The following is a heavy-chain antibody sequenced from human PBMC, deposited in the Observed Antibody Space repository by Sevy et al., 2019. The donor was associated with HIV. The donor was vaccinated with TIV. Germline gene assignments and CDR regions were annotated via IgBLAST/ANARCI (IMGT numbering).Heavy chain of an antibody. CDR1: GFTFSSYS. CDR3: ARGSYDFWSGYFRPADGGAFDI. J-gene: IGHJ3*02. CDR2: ISSSSSYI. V-gene: IGHV3-21*01. D-gene: IGHD3-3*01. Sequence: GGSLRLSCAASGFTFSSYSMNWVRQAPGKGLEWVSSISSSSSYIYYGDSVKGRFTISRDNAKNSLYLQMNSLRAEDTAVYYCARGSYDFWSGYFRPADGGAFDIWGQGTMVTVSS.